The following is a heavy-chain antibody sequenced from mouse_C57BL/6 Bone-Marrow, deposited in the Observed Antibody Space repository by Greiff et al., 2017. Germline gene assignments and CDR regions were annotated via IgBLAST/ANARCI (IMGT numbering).Heavy chain of an antibody. V-gene: IGHV1-12*01. J-gene: IGHJ3*01. D-gene: IGHD2-12*01. CDR1: GYTFTSYN. Sequence: QVQLQQSGAELVGPGASVSMSCKASGYTFTSYNMHWVQQTPRQGLEWLGAICPGSGATSYNQQFYGKATLTGDNSASTAYMQLSSLTSEDSAVYFCARGEFPYSPFAYWGQGTLVTVSA. CDR3: ARGEFPYSPFAY. CDR2: ICPGSGAT.